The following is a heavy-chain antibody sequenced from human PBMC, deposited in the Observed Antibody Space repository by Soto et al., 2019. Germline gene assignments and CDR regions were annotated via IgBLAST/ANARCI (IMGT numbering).Heavy chain of an antibody. CDR2: IIPILGIA. CDR1: GGTFSSYT. CDR3: ARQSEYCSSTSCYDTSEYYFDY. Sequence: GASVKVSCKASGGTFSSYTISWVRQAPGQGLEWMGRIIPILGIANYAQKFQGRVTITADKSTSTAYMELSSLRSEDTAVYYCARQSEYCSSTSCYDTSEYYFDYWGQGTLVTVSS. J-gene: IGHJ4*02. V-gene: IGHV1-69*02. D-gene: IGHD2-2*01.